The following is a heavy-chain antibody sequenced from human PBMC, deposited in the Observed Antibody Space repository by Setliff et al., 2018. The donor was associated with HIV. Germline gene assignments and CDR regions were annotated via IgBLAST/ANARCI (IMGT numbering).Heavy chain of an antibody. CDR1: GYNFINYG. J-gene: IGHJ4*02. V-gene: IGHV1-18*01. D-gene: IGHD3-3*01. Sequence: ASVKVSCKASGYNFINYGISWVRQAPGQGLEWMGWISVFNGDTTYAQNLQGRFTMTSDTSTTTAYMELRNLRSDDTTVYYCARDGEIGPDFWGQGTLVTVSS. CDR3: ARDGEIGPDF. CDR2: ISVFNGDT.